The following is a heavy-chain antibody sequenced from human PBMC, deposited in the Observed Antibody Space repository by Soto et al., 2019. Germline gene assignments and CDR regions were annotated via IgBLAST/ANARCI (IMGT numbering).Heavy chain of an antibody. D-gene: IGHD3-22*01. V-gene: IGHV3-53*01. Sequence: GGSLRLSCAASGFTVSSNYMSWVRQAPGKGLEWVSVIYSGGSTYYADSVKGRFTISRDNSKNTLYLQMNSLRAEDTAVYYCALNYYDSSGPGAFDIWGQGTMVTVSS. CDR3: ALNYYDSSGPGAFDI. J-gene: IGHJ3*02. CDR2: IYSGGST. CDR1: GFTVSSNY.